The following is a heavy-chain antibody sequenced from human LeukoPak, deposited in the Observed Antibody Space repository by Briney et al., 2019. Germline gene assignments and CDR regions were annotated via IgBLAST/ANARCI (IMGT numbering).Heavy chain of an antibody. CDR2: INPKSGGT. D-gene: IGHD5-24*01. Sequence: ASVKVSCKASGYTFSGYYMHWVRQAPGQGLEWMGWINPKSGGTNYAQKFQGRVTMTRDTSISTAYMELSRLRSDDTAVYYCARDGYNYAFDIWGQGTMVTVSS. V-gene: IGHV1-2*02. CDR3: ARDGYNYAFDI. J-gene: IGHJ3*02. CDR1: GYTFSGYY.